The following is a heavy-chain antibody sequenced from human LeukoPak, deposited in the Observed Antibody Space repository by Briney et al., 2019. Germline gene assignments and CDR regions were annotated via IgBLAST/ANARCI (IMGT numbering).Heavy chain of an antibody. CDR3: ARSPPAPMNHNYNWFDP. Sequence: GASVNVSCKASGYTFTSYYMHWVRQAPAQGLEWVGIINPSSGNTSSAQKFQGRVTMTRDTSTSTVYMELSSLRSEDTAVYYCARSPPAPMNHNYNWFDPWGQGTLVTVSS. CDR2: INPSSGNT. D-gene: IGHD1-14*01. CDR1: GYTFTSYY. J-gene: IGHJ5*02. V-gene: IGHV1-46*01.